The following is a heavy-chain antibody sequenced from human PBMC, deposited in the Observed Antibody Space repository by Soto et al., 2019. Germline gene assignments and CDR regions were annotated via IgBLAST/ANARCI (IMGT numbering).Heavy chain of an antibody. Sequence: EVQLVESGGGVVQPGGSLRLSCVASGFTFSSYWMSWARQVPGRGLEWLAKIKQDGSEKNYVDSVRGRFTISRDNAKSSLYLEINNLRADATAVYFCSSVLRVSADGTSGGEGTVVTVSS. D-gene: IGHD6-13*01. CDR3: SSVLRVSADGTS. V-gene: IGHV3-7*03. CDR2: IKQDGSEK. CDR1: GFTFSSYW. J-gene: IGHJ4*02.